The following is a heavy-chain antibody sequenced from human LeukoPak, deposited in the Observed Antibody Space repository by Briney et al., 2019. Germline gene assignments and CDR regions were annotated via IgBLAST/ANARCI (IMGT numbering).Heavy chain of an antibody. CDR3: AKPKWMAGGTYWFDP. CDR1: GFAFTTYG. CDR2: ISDDGSNK. V-gene: IGHV3-30*18. Sequence: PGGSLRLSCAASGFAFTTYGMHWVRQAPGKGLEWVAFISDDGSNKHYADSVKGRFTISRDNPKNTLYLQMNSLRAEDTAVYYCAKPKWMAGGTYWFDPWGQGTLVTVSS. J-gene: IGHJ5*02. D-gene: IGHD1-26*01.